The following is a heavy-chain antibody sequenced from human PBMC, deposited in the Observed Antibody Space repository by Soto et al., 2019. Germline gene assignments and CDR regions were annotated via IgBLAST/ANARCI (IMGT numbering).Heavy chain of an antibody. J-gene: IGHJ6*03. D-gene: IGHD3-10*01. Sequence: PGGSLRLSCAASGFTFSSYSMNWVRQAPGKGLEWVSSISSSSSYIYYADSVKGRFTISRDNAKNSLYLQMNSLRAEDTAVYYCARDQRVGEFRDYYYYYIDVWGKGTTVTVSS. CDR3: ARDQRVGEFRDYYYYYIDV. CDR1: GFTFSSYS. V-gene: IGHV3-21*01. CDR2: ISSSSSYI.